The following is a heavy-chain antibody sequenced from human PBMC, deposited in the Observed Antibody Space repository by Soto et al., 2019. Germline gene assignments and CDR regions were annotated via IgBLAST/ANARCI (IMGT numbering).Heavy chain of an antibody. Sequence: QVQLQESGPGLVKPSQTLSLTCTVSGGSINSVGYYWSWIRQHPGKGLEWIGYIYYSGGTYYNPSLKSRVTISVDTPKNQFSPKLTSVTAADTAKYYCSRDGSNGDSCYFDYWGQGTLVTVSS. D-gene: IGHD2-15*01. CDR1: GGSINSVGYY. CDR3: SRDGSNGDSCYFDY. V-gene: IGHV4-31*03. CDR2: IYYSGGT. J-gene: IGHJ4*02.